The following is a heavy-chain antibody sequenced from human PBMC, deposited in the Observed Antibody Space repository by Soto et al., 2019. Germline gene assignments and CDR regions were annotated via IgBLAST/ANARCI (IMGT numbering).Heavy chain of an antibody. Sequence: GGSLRLSCAASGFTFSSYGMHWVRQAPGKGLEWVAVIWYDGSNKYYADSVKGRFTISRDNSKNTLYLQMNSLRAEDTAVYYCAREWFLEWLSRVRPSNTPEVVSSHGMDVWGQGTTVTVSS. D-gene: IGHD3-3*01. J-gene: IGHJ6*02. CDR1: GFTFSSYG. V-gene: IGHV3-33*01. CDR3: AREWFLEWLSRVRPSNTPEVVSSHGMDV. CDR2: IWYDGSNK.